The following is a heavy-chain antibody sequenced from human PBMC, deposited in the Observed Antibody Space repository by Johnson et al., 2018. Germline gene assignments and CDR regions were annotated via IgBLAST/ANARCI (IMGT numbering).Heavy chain of an antibody. CDR3: ARDGGGDFFAFDI. V-gene: IGHV3-21*01. D-gene: IGHD2-21*02. Sequence: VQLVESGGALVQXGGSLRLXCAASGFAFSSYALSWVRQAPGKGLEWVSSISSSSSYIYYAASVKGRFTISRDNAKNSLYLQMNSLRAEDTAVYYCARDGGGDFFAFDIWGQGTMVTVSS. J-gene: IGHJ3*02. CDR2: ISSSSSYI. CDR1: GFAFSSYA.